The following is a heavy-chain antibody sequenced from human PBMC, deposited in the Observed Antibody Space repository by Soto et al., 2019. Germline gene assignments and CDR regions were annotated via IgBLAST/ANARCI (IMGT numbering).Heavy chain of an antibody. J-gene: IGHJ5*02. CDR1: GFVFKNFA. CDR2: IRGTGLNT. Sequence: SLRLSCVGSGFVFKNFAINWVRQPPGKGLEWVSVIRGTGLNTYYAASVKGRFNISRDNSKNTVYLQMDSLKVEDTAVYYCAKRASPANIDNWFDPWGPGTQVTVSS. CDR3: AKRASPANIDNWFDP. V-gene: IGHV3-23*01.